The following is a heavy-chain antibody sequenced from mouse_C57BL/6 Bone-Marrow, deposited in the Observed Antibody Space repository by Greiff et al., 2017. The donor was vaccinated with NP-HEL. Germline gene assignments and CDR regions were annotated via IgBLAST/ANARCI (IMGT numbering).Heavy chain of an antibody. CDR2: IYPGDGDT. V-gene: IGHV1-82*01. D-gene: IGHD1-1*01. Sequence: QVQLQQSGPELVKPGASVKISCKASGYAFSSSWMNWVKQRPGKGLEWIGRIYPGDGDTNYNGKFKGKATLTADKSSSTAYMQLSSLTSEDSAVYVCAREGYYYCSSYVWYFDVWGTGTTVTVSS. CDR3: AREGYYYCSSYVWYFDV. CDR1: GYAFSSSW. J-gene: IGHJ1*03.